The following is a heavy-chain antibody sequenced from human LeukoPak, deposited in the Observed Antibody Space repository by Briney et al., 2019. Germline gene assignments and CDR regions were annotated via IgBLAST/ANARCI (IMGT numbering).Heavy chain of an antibody. V-gene: IGHV4-30-4*08. J-gene: IGHJ6*04. Sequence: KTSETLSLTCTVSGGSISSGDYYWSWIRQPPGKGLEWIGYIYYSGSTYYNPSLKSRVTISVDTSKNQFSLKLSSVTAADTAVYYCARGVWDYDSSGYSPAVDVWGKGTTVTVSS. CDR3: ARGVWDYDSSGYSPAVDV. CDR2: IYYSGST. CDR1: GGSISSGDYY. D-gene: IGHD3-22*01.